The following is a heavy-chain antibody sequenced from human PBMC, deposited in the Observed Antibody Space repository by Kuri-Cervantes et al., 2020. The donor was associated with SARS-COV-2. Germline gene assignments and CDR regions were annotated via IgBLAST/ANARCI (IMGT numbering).Heavy chain of an antibody. Sequence: SETLSLTCTVSGGSISSYYWSWIRQPAGKGLEWIGYIYYSGSTNYNPSLKSRVTISVDTSKNQFSLKVSSVTAADTAVYYCARNNRYCASTSCYRAHYMDVWGKGTTVTVSS. CDR2: IYYSGST. J-gene: IGHJ6*03. D-gene: IGHD2-2*01. CDR1: GGSISSYY. CDR3: ARNNRYCASTSCYRAHYMDV. V-gene: IGHV4-59*12.